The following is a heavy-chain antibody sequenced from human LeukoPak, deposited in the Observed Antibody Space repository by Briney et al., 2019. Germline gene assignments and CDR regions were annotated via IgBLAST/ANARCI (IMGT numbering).Heavy chain of an antibody. CDR3: ARSPDILTGENFDY. D-gene: IGHD3-9*01. CDR2: INPKSGGT. Sequence: ASVKVSCKASGYTFSGYYMHWVRQAPGQGLEWMGWINPKSGGTNEAQKFHVRVTMTRDTSIRTAYMEVGRLRSDDTAVYYCARSPDILTGENFDYWGQGTLVTVSS. CDR1: GYTFSGYY. V-gene: IGHV1-2*02. J-gene: IGHJ4*02.